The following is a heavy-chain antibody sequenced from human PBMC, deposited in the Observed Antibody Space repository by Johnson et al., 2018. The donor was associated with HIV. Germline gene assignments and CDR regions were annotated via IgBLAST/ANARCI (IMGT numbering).Heavy chain of an antibody. J-gene: IGHJ3*02. CDR1: GFTFSSYG. V-gene: IGHV3-30*02. CDR3: AKSLPGYDAFDI. Sequence: VQLVESGGGSVQPGGYLRLSCVASGFTFSSYGIHWVRQAPGKGLEWVAFIRYDGSNKYYADSVKGRFTIFRDNSKNTLYLQMNSLRAEDTAVYYCAKSLPGYDAFDIWGQGTMVTVSS. D-gene: IGHD5-12*01. CDR2: IRYDGSNK.